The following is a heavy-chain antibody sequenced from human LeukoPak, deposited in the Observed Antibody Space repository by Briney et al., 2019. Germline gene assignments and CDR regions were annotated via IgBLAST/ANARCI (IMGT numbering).Heavy chain of an antibody. CDR3: ARGRASYYDILTGRNWFDP. CDR1: GYTFTSYG. V-gene: IGHV1-18*01. CDR2: ISAYNGNT. D-gene: IGHD3-9*01. Sequence: ASVKVSCKASGYTFTSYGISWVRQAPGQGLEWMGWISAYNGNTNYAQKLQGRVTMTTDTSTSTAYMELRSLRSDDTAVYYCARGRASYYDILTGRNWFDPWGQGTLVTVSS. J-gene: IGHJ5*02.